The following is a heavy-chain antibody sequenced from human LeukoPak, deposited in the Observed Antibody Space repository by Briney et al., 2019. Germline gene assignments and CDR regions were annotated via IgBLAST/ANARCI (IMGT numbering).Heavy chain of an antibody. CDR3: ARLYNWNYHAFDI. Sequence: ASVKLSCTASGYTFTSYGISWVRQAPGQGLEWMGWISAYNGNTNYAQKLQGRVTMTTDTSTSTAYMELRSLRSDDAAVYYCARLYNWNYHAFDIWGQGTMVTVSS. CDR2: ISAYNGNT. V-gene: IGHV1-18*01. D-gene: IGHD1-7*01. J-gene: IGHJ3*02. CDR1: GYTFTSYG.